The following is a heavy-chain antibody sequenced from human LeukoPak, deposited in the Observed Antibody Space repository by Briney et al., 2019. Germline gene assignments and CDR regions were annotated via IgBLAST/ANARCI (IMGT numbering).Heavy chain of an antibody. J-gene: IGHJ6*02. Sequence: GGSLRLSSAASPFTFSDAWMSWVRQAPGKGLEWVGRIKSKTDGGTTDYAAPVKGRFSISRDDSKNTLYLQMNSLKTEDTAVYYCTTGPFDYCGSGSYLANGMDVWGQGTTVTVSS. V-gene: IGHV3-15*01. D-gene: IGHD3-10*01. CDR1: PFTFSDAW. CDR2: IKSKTDGGTT. CDR3: TTGPFDYCGSGSYLANGMDV.